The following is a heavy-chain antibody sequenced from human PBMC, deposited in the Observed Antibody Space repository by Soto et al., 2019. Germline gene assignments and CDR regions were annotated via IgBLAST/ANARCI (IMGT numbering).Heavy chain of an antibody. V-gene: IGHV1-46*03. D-gene: IGHD2-21*02. CDR3: ARGAYCGGNCYDY. CDR1: GFTFTSYY. Sequence: QVQLVQSGAEVKKPAASVKAPCKASGFTFTSYYMHWVRQAPAQGLEWMGIINPSGDNTKYAQEFQARVTMTRDAGRSTIYRGLRSLRSEDTAGYYYARGAYCGGNCYDYWGQGTMVTVSS. J-gene: IGHJ4*02. CDR2: INPSGDNT.